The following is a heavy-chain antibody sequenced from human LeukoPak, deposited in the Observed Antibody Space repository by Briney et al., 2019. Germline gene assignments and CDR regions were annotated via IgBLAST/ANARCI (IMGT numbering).Heavy chain of an antibody. CDR2: ISSSSSYI. V-gene: IGHV3-21*01. CDR1: GFTFSSYS. CDR3: AGYYYGSGREGYAFDI. D-gene: IGHD3-10*01. Sequence: GGSLRLSCAASGFTFSSYSMNWVRQAPREGLEWVSSISSSSSYIYYADSVKGRFTISRDNAKNSLYLQMNSLRAEDTAVYYCAGYYYGSGREGYAFDIWGQGTLVTVSS. J-gene: IGHJ3*02.